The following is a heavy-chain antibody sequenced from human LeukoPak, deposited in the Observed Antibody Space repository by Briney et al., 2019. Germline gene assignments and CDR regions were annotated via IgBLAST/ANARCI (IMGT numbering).Heavy chain of an antibody. CDR2: ISYDGSNK. D-gene: IGHD3-22*01. Sequence: GGSLRLSCAASGFTFSSYAMHWVRQAPGKGLEWVAVISYDGSNKHYADSVKGRFTISRDNSKNTLYLQMNSLRAEDTAVYCCARVDGRWCYYDSSGYCPVDYWGQGTLVTVSS. J-gene: IGHJ4*02. CDR1: GFTFSSYA. CDR3: ARVDGRWCYYDSSGYCPVDY. V-gene: IGHV3-30-3*01.